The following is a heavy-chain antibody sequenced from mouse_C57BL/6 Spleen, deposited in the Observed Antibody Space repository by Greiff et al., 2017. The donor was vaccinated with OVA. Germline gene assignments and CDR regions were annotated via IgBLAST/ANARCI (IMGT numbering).Heavy chain of an antibody. CDR2: IDPENGDT. V-gene: IGHV14-4*01. CDR1: GFNITDDY. J-gene: IGHJ2*01. Sequence: EVQLQQSGAELVRPGASVKLSCTASGFNITDDYLHWVKQRPEQGLEWIGWIDPENGDTDYTSTFQGKATIPAATSSKPAYLQLGSLTSEDTAFYYCTTSHYDCSSCEDYWGQGTTLTVSS. D-gene: IGHD1-1*01. CDR3: TTSHYDCSSCEDY.